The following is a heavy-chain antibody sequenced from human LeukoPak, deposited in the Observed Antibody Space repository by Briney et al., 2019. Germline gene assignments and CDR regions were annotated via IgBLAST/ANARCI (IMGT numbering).Heavy chain of an antibody. Sequence: PGGSLRLSCAASGFTFSSYAMHWVRQAPGKGLEWVAVISYDGSNKYYADSVKGRFTISRDNSKNTLYLQMNSLRAEDTAVYYCARVLSTPTYDFWSGYYWGIDVWGQGTTVTVSS. CDR1: GFTFSSYA. D-gene: IGHD3-3*01. J-gene: IGHJ6*02. V-gene: IGHV3-30*04. CDR2: ISYDGSNK. CDR3: ARVLSTPTYDFWSGYYWGIDV.